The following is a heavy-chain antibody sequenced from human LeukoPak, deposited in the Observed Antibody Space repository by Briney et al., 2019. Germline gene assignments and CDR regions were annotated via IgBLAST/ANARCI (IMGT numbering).Heavy chain of an antibody. Sequence: ASVKVSCKATGYTLTSYDINAVRQATGQGLEWMGWMNPNSGNTGYAQKFQGRVTITRHTSISTAYMELSSRRSEDTAVYYCARGISGGSGSYQWGQGTLVTVSS. D-gene: IGHD3-10*01. CDR2: MNPNSGNT. J-gene: IGHJ4*02. CDR1: GYTLTSYD. V-gene: IGHV1-8*03. CDR3: ARGISGGSGSYQ.